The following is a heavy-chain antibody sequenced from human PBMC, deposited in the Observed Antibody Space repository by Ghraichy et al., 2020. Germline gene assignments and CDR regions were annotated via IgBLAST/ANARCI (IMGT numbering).Heavy chain of an antibody. CDR1: GFTFSSYA. V-gene: IGHV3-30-3*01. Sequence: GGSLRLSCAASGFTFSSYAMHWVRQAPGKGLEWVAVISYDGSNKYYADSVKGRFTISRDNSKNTLYLQMNSLRAEDTAVYYCASGNYYGSGSYKGWGQGTLVTVSS. J-gene: IGHJ4*02. CDR2: ISYDGSNK. CDR3: ASGNYYGSGSYKG. D-gene: IGHD3-10*01.